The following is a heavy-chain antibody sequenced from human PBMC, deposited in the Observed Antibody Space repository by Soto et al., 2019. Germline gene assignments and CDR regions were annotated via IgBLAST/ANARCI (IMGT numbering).Heavy chain of an antibody. Sequence: GASGKVSCQASGGTFSSYAISWVLQAPGQGLEWMGIINPSGGTTSYAQKFQGRVTMTRDTSTSTVYMELSSLRSEDTAVYYCARGGIVGANDYWGQGTLVTVSS. CDR3: ARGGIVGANDY. J-gene: IGHJ4*02. CDR1: GGTFSSYA. V-gene: IGHV1-46*01. CDR2: INPSGGTT. D-gene: IGHD1-26*01.